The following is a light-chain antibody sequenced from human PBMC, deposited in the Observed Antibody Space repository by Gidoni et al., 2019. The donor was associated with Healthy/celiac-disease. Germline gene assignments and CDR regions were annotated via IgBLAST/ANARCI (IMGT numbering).Light chain of an antibody. Sequence: SYDLTQPLSVSVALGQTGRITCGGNNIGSKNVHWYQKKPGQAPVLVIYSDSNRPSGSPERFSGSNSGNTATLTISRAQAGDEADYYCQVWDSSTLVFGGGTKLTV. CDR1: NIGSKN. CDR3: QVWDSSTLV. J-gene: IGLJ2*01. CDR2: SDS. V-gene: IGLV3-9*01.